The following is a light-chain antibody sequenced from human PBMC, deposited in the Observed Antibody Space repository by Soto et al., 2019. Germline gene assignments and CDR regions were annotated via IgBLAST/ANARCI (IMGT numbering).Light chain of an antibody. CDR2: DVR. Sequence: QSVLAQPASVSGSPGQSITISCTGTSSDIGGFNYVSWYQQHPGKAPKLMIYDVRIRPSGVSNRFSGSKSGNTASLTISVLQTEDEADYYCASYTTSSPVAFGGGTKLTVL. V-gene: IGLV2-14*01. CDR3: ASYTTSSPVA. CDR1: SSDIGGFNY. J-gene: IGLJ2*01.